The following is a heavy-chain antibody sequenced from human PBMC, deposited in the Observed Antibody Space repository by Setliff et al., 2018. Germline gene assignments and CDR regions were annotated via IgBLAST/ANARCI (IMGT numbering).Heavy chain of an antibody. J-gene: IGHJ4*02. CDR2: ISSSGGTI. D-gene: IGHD6-13*01. V-gene: IGHV3-11*01. CDR1: GFTFSDYY. CDR3: AKRGDSSSWLEY. Sequence: GGSLRLSCAASGFTFSDYYMSWIRQAPGKGLEWVSYISSSGGTIYYADSVKGRFTISRDNAKNSLYLQMNSLRAEDTAVYYCAKRGDSSSWLEYWGQGTLVTVSS.